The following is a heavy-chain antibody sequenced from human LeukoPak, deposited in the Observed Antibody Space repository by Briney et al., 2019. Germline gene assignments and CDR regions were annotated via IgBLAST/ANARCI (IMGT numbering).Heavy chain of an antibody. D-gene: IGHD6-19*01. CDR1: GFTFSSYS. CDR3: ARDISGWLDC. V-gene: IGHV3-21*01. Sequence: KPGGSLRLSCAASGFTFSSYSMNWVRQAPGKGLEWVSSISSSSSYIYYADSVKGRSTISRDNAKNSLYLQMNSLRAEDTAVYYCARDISGWLDCWGQGTLVTVSS. CDR2: ISSSSSYI. J-gene: IGHJ4*02.